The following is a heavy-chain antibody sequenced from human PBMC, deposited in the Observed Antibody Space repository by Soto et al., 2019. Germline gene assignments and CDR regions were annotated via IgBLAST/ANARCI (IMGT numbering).Heavy chain of an antibody. CDR1: GDTFSFYS. D-gene: IGHD3-10*01. CDR2: INPILSMS. J-gene: IGHJ4*02. V-gene: IGHV1-69*02. Sequence: QVQLVQSGAEVKKPGSSVRVSCKASGDTFSFYSINWVRQAPGLVLEWMGRINPILSMSNYAQRFQGRVPVTADKSTSTAYMELSSLRSEDTAMYYCASSYGSGYRAFDYWGQGALVTVSS. CDR3: ASSYGSGYRAFDY.